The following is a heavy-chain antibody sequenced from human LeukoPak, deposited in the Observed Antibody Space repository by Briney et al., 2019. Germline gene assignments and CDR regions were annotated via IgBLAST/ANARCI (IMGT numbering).Heavy chain of an antibody. Sequence: GGSLRLSCAASGFTFSSYWMHWVRHAPGKGLVWVSRINSDGSSTSYADSVKGRFTISRDNAKNTLYLQMNSLRAEDTAVYYCARDRFPTMIVVVAAFDPWGQGTLVTVSS. J-gene: IGHJ5*02. CDR1: GFTFSSYW. D-gene: IGHD3-22*01. CDR3: ARDRFPTMIVVVAAFDP. V-gene: IGHV3-74*01. CDR2: INSDGSST.